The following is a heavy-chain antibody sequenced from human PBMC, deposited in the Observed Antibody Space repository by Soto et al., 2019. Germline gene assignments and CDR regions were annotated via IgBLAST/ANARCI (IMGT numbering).Heavy chain of an antibody. Sequence: QVQLVQSGAEVKKPGSSVKVSCKASGGTFSSNGISWVRQAPGQGLEWMGGIIPIFGTANYAQKFQGRVTSTADESPNTACMELSSLRSEDTAVYYCARPGGRGDYYYGMDVWGQGTTVTVSS. CDR3: ARPGGRGDYYYGMDV. J-gene: IGHJ6*02. V-gene: IGHV1-69*12. D-gene: IGHD1-26*01. CDR1: GGTFSSNG. CDR2: IIPIFGTA.